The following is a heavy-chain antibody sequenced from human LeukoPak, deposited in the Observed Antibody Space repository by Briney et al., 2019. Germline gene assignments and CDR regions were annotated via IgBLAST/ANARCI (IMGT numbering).Heavy chain of an antibody. CDR2: IRYDGSNN. J-gene: IGHJ6*03. D-gene: IGHD6-13*01. Sequence: PGGSLRLSCAASGFTFSDYYMSWIRQAPGKGLEWVAFIRYDGSNNYYADSVRGRFTISRDNSKDTLYLQMNSLRAEDTAVYYCAKDRTVAAAGTYYYYMDVWGKGTTATVSS. CDR1: GFTFSDYY. CDR3: AKDRTVAAAGTYYYYMDV. V-gene: IGHV3-30*02.